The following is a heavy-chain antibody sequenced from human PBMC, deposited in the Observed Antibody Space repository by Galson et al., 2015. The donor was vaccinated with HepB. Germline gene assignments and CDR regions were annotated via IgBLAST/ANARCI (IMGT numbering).Heavy chain of an antibody. V-gene: IGHV1-2*02. Sequence: SVKVSSKATGYTFTDPYMHWVRQAPGQVLEWMGWINPKNSYTNFAEQFQGRVTLTRDKSISTFYMEVSRLASDDTATYYCARGTGSSWFDSWGQGTLFTVSS. D-gene: IGHD6-13*01. J-gene: IGHJ5*01. CDR3: ARGTGSSWFDS. CDR1: GYTFTDPY. CDR2: INPKNSYT.